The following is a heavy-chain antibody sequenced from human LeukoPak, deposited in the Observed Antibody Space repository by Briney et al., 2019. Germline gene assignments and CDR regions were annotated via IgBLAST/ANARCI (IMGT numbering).Heavy chain of an antibody. D-gene: IGHD3-22*01. CDR1: GYTLTELS. J-gene: IGHJ4*02. CDR3: ATVRARLKYYYDSSGYYLGKRFDY. V-gene: IGHV1-24*01. Sequence: ASVKVSCKVSGYTLTELSMHWVRQAPGKGLEWMGGFDPEDGETIYAQKFQGRVTMTEDTSTDTAYMELSSLRSEDTAVYYCATVRARLKYYYDSSGYYLGKRFDYWGQGTLVTVSS. CDR2: FDPEDGET.